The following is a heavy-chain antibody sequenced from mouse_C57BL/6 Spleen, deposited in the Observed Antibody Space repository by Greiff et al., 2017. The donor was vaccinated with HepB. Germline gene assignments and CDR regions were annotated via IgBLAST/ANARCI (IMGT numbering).Heavy chain of an antibody. CDR2: IYPGDGDT. V-gene: IGHV1-82*01. Sequence: VQLQQSGPELVKPGASVKISCKASGYAFSSSWMNWVKQRPGKGLEWIGRIYPGDGDTNYNGKFKGKATLTADKSSSTAYMQLSSLTSEDSAVYFCARARTTVVDAMDYWGQGTSVTVSS. CDR1: GYAFSSSW. J-gene: IGHJ4*01. D-gene: IGHD1-1*01. CDR3: ARARTTVVDAMDY.